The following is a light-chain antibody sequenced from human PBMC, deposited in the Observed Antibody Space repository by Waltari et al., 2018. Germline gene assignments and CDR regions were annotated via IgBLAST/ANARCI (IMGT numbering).Light chain of an antibody. CDR3: QHRDHWPPDAT. CDR1: QSVFSAY. CDR2: GAY. V-gene: IGKV3D-20*02. J-gene: IGKJ3*01. Sequence: EIVLTQSPGTLSLSPGDRATLSCRASQSVFSAYLAWYQQKPGQAPRLLIYGAYRRATGIPARFSGSGSGTDFTLTISSLEPEDFAVYYCQHRDHWPPDATFGPGTKVDI.